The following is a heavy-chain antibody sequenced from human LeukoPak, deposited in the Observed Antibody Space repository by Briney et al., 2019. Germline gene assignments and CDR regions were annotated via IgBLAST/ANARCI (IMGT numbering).Heavy chain of an antibody. CDR2: INPNSGGT. J-gene: IGHJ4*02. CDR1: GYTFTGYY. CDR3: AREMGQTGYSSGWYVY. Sequence: GASVKVSCKASGYTFTGYYMHWVRQAPGQGLEWMGWINPNSGGTNYAQKFQGRVTMTRDTSISTAYMELSRLRSDDTAVYYCAREMGQTGYSSGWYVYWGQGSLVTVSS. D-gene: IGHD6-19*01. V-gene: IGHV1-2*02.